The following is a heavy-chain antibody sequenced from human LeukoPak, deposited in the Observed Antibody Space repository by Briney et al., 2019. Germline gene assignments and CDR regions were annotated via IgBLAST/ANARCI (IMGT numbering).Heavy chain of an antibody. J-gene: IGHJ4*02. CDR2: IYYSGTT. CDR3: ARDSSSWYSHDY. CDR1: GGSISSSSYS. Sequence: SETLSLTCTVSGGSISSSSYSWGWIRQPPGKGLEWIGSIYYSGTTYYNPSLKSRVTISVDTSKNQFSLKLSSVTAADTAVYYCARDSSSWYSHDYWGQGTLVTVSS. V-gene: IGHV4-39*01. D-gene: IGHD6-13*01.